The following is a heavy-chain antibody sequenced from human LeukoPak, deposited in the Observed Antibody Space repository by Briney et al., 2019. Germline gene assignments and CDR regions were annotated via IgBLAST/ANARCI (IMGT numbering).Heavy chain of an antibody. V-gene: IGHV4-59*08. CDR2: IYYSGST. Sequence: SETLSLTCTVSGVSINSHYWRWLRQSPGKGLEWIGDIYYSGSTKYNGYLKSRVTISVDTAKNHLSLRLSSVLAADTAIYSCVRRDNTGWNYFDYWGQGILVTVSS. D-gene: IGHD6-19*01. CDR3: VRRDNTGWNYFDY. J-gene: IGHJ4*02. CDR1: GVSINSHY.